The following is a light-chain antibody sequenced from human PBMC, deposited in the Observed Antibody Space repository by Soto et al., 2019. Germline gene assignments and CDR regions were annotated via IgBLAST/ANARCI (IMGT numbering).Light chain of an antibody. Sequence: DIVMTQSPDSLAVSLGERATIYCKSSQSVFYSSNNKNYLAWYQQKPGQPPKLLIYWASARESGVPDRFSGSGSGTDFTLTISSLQAEEVAIYYCQQYYLDPVPFGQGTKLEIK. CDR3: QQYYLDPVP. CDR1: QSVFYSSNNKNY. CDR2: WAS. V-gene: IGKV4-1*01. J-gene: IGKJ2*01.